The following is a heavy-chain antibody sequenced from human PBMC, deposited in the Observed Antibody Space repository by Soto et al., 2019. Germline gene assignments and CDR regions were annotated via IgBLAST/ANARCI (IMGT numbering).Heavy chain of an antibody. CDR2: ISSNGGST. CDR3: ARADYGTFDN. CDR1: GFIFRNYN. V-gene: IGHV3-64*07. D-gene: IGHD4-17*01. Sequence: EVQLLESGGGLVQPGGSLRLSCSASGFIFRNYNMHWVRQAPGKGLEYVSGISSNGGSTFYADSVKGRFSISRDNSKNTLHLQMGSPRPEDMGTYYCARADYGTFDNWGQGTLVAVSS. J-gene: IGHJ4*02.